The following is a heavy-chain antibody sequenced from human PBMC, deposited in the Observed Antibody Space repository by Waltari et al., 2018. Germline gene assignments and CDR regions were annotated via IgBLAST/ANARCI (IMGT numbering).Heavy chain of an antibody. CDR3: AREQDGLDAFDI. J-gene: IGHJ3*02. CDR2: IIAILGIA. D-gene: IGHD2-8*01. CDR1: GGTFSSYA. Sequence: QVQLVQSGAEVKKPGSSVKVSCKASGGTFSSYAISWVRQAPGQGLEWMGGIIAILGIANYAQKFQGRVTITADESTSTAYMELSSLRSEDTAVYYCAREQDGLDAFDIWGQGTMVTVSS. V-gene: IGHV1-69*04.